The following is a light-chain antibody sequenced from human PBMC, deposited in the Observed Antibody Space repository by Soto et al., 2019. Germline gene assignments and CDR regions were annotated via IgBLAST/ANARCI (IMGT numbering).Light chain of an antibody. Sequence: QSVLTQPASVSGSPGQSITISCTGTSSDVGGYNYVSWYQQHPGKAPKLMIYEVSNRPSGVSNRFSGSKSGNTASLTISGLQAEDEADYYCSSYTSSSPLVLGGGTKVTVL. V-gene: IGLV2-14*01. J-gene: IGLJ3*02. CDR3: SSYTSSSPLV. CDR2: EVS. CDR1: SSDVGGYNY.